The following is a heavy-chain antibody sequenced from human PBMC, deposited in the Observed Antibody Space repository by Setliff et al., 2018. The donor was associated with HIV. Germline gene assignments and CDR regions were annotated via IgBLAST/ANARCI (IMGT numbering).Heavy chain of an antibody. Sequence: SETLSLTCTVSGGSISSYYWSWIRQPPGKGLEWIGYIYYSGSTNYNPPLKSRVTISIDPSKDHFSLKLRSVTAADTAVYYCARLSPLDWPFDYWGQGTLVTVSS. CDR3: ARLSPLDWPFDY. V-gene: IGHV4-59*08. CDR1: GGSISSYY. D-gene: IGHD3-9*01. J-gene: IGHJ4*02. CDR2: IYYSGST.